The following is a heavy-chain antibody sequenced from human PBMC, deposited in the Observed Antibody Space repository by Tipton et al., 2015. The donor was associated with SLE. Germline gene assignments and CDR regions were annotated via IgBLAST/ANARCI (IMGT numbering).Heavy chain of an antibody. D-gene: IGHD1-26*01. CDR3: ARGWESRALAL. CDR2: IYYNGST. V-gene: IGHV4-59*01. CDR1: GGSINNYY. J-gene: IGHJ3*01. Sequence: TLSLTCIVSGGSINNYYWNWIRQPPGKGLEWIGYIYYNGSTNYNLSLKSRVTISIDTSKNLFSLKLSSVTAADTAVYYCARGWESRALALWGQGTMVTVSS.